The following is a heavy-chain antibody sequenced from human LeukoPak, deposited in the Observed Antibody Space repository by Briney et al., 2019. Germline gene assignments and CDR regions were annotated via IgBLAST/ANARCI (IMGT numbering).Heavy chain of an antibody. CDR3: ARAGVIMAYYFDY. V-gene: IGHV3-30*04. J-gene: IGHJ4*02. D-gene: IGHD3-10*01. CDR1: GFTFSSYA. Sequence: GGSLRLSCAASGFTFSSYAMHWVRQAPGKGLEWVAVISYDGSNKYYADSVKGRFTISRDNSKNTLYLQMNSLRAEDTAVYYCARAGVIMAYYFDYWGQGTLVTVSS. CDR2: ISYDGSNK.